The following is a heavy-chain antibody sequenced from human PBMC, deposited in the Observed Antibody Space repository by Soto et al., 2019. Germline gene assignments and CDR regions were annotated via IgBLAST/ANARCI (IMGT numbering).Heavy chain of an antibody. D-gene: IGHD3-10*01. Sequence: LSLTCAVSGGSISSSNWWSWVRQPPGKGLEWIGEIYHSGSTNYNPSPKSRVTISVDKSKNQFSLKLSSVTAADTAVYYCARDQVTMVRGVIYYYYGMDVWGQGTTVTVSS. J-gene: IGHJ6*02. V-gene: IGHV4-4*02. CDR3: ARDQVTMVRGVIYYYYGMDV. CDR1: GGSISSSNW. CDR2: IYHSGST.